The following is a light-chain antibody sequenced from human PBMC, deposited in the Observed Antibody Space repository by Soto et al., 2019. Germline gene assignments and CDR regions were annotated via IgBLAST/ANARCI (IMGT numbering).Light chain of an antibody. Sequence: EIVMTQSPATLSVSPGERATLSCRASQSVSSDYLAWYQQKPGQAPRLLIYGASSRATGIPDRFSGSGSGTHFTLTISRLEPEDFAVYYCQQYGSSPRLNFGGGTKVDIK. CDR2: GAS. CDR3: QQYGSSPRLN. V-gene: IGKV3-20*01. CDR1: QSVSSDY. J-gene: IGKJ4*01.